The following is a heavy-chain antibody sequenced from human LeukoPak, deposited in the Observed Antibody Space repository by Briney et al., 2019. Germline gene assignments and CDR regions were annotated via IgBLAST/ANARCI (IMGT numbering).Heavy chain of an antibody. CDR2: VDAHGGSR. J-gene: IGHJ6*02. V-gene: IGHV3-74*01. CDR1: GFTFSNYW. CDR3: VRGPSFYYYYYDMDV. Sequence: GGSLRLSCAGSGFTFSNYWMYWVRQAPGKGLVWVSHVDAHGGSRTYADSVKGRFTISRDNDKKTMYLQMSSLRAEDTAVYHCVRGPSFYYYYYDMDVWGQGTTVTVSS. D-gene: IGHD6-6*01.